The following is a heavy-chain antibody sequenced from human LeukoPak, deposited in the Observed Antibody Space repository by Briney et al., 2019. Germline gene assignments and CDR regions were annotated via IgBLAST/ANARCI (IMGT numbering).Heavy chain of an antibody. Sequence: PSETLSLTCAVYGGSFSGYYWSWIRQPPGKGLEWIGRIYISRGTTYNPSLRSRVIMSVDTSKNQFSLQLTSVTAADTAMYYCARESRIVEGDGYHIDVWGKGTTVTISS. J-gene: IGHJ6*03. CDR2: IYISRGT. V-gene: IGHV4-4*07. D-gene: IGHD1-26*01. CDR1: GGSFSGYY. CDR3: ARESRIVEGDGYHIDV.